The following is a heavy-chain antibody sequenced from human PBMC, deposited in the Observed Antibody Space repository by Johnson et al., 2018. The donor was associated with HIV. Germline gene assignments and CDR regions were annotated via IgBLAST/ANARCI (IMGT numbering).Heavy chain of an antibody. J-gene: IGHJ3*02. Sequence: QVQLVESGGGVVQPGGSLRLPCAASGFTFSSYGMHWVRQAPGKGLEWVAFIRYDGSNKYYADYVKGRFTISRDNSKNTLYLQMNSLRAEDTAVYYCAKGPILDDGFDIWGQGTMVTVSS. V-gene: IGHV3-30*02. D-gene: IGHD3-3*01. CDR1: GFTFSSYG. CDR3: AKGPILDDGFDI. CDR2: IRYDGSNK.